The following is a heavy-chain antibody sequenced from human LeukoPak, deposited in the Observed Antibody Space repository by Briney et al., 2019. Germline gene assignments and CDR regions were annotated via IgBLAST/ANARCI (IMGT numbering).Heavy chain of an antibody. CDR1: GFTFSTYG. V-gene: IGHV3-23*01. Sequence: GGSLRLSCAASGFTFSTYGMTWVRQGPGKGLEWVSAISTSGGSRYYADSVKGRFTISRDNSKNTLYLQMNSLRVEDTAVYYCAKAPDFYYYGSGTYKWYFDYWGQGTLVTVSS. CDR2: ISTSGGSR. J-gene: IGHJ4*02. CDR3: AKAPDFYYYGSGTYKWYFDY. D-gene: IGHD3-10*01.